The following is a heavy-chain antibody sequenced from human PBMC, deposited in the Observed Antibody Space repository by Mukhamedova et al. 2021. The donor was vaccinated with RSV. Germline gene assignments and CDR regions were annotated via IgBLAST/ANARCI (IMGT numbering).Heavy chain of an antibody. CDR3: SRDPSGITIFGVVIIPPSFDY. J-gene: IGHJ4*02. D-gene: IGHD3-3*01. V-gene: IGHV3-30*01. CDR2: NK. Sequence: NKYYADSVKGRFTISRDNSKNTLYLQMNSLRAEDTAVYYCSRDPSGITIFGVVIIPPSFDYWGQGTLVTVPS.